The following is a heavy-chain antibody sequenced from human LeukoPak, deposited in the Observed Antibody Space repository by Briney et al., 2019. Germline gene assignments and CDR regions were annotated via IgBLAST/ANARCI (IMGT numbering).Heavy chain of an antibody. D-gene: IGHD3-9*01. Sequence: SETLSLTCAVYGGSFSGYYWSWIRQPPGKWLEWIGEINHSGSTNYNPSLKSRVTISVDTSKNQFSLKLSSVTAADTAVYYCARVRILTGYHSLSAETRTPNYFDYWGQGTLVTVSS. J-gene: IGHJ4*02. CDR1: GGSFSGYY. V-gene: IGHV4-34*01. CDR3: ARVRILTGYHSLSAETRTPNYFDY. CDR2: INHSGST.